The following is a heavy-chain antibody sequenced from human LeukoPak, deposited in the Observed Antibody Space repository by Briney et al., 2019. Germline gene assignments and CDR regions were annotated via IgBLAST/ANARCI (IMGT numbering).Heavy chain of an antibody. Sequence: PSETLSLTCTVSGGSISTHYWSWIRQPPGKGLEWIGYIYYSGSTNYNPSLKSRVTISVDTSRNQFSLKLSSVTAADTAVYYCARGAVAGTKYNWFDPWGQGTLVTVSS. CDR3: ARGAVAGTKYNWFDP. CDR2: IYYSGST. V-gene: IGHV4-59*11. CDR1: GGSISTHY. J-gene: IGHJ5*02. D-gene: IGHD6-19*01.